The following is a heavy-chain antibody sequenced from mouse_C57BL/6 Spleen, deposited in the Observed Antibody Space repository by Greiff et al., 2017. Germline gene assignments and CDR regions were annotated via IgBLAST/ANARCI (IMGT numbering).Heavy chain of an antibody. J-gene: IGHJ3*01. V-gene: IGHV14-4*01. CDR3: TTGSNYAWFAY. D-gene: IGHD2-5*01. Sequence: SGAELVRPGASVKLSCTASGFNIKDDYMHWVKQRPEQGLEWIGWIDPENGDTEYASKFQGKATITADTSSNTAYLQLSSLTSEDTAVYYCTTGSNYAWFAYWAQGTLVTVSA. CDR2: IDPENGDT. CDR1: GFNIKDDY.